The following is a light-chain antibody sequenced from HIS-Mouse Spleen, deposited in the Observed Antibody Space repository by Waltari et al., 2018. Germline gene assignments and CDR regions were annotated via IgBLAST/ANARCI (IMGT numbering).Light chain of an antibody. V-gene: IGLV3-21*03. CDR3: QVWDSSSDHVV. CDR2: DDS. Sequence: SYVLTQPPSVSVAPGKTARITCGGNHTGSKSVHWYQQKPCQAPVLVVYDDSDRHSGIPERFSGSNSGNTATLTISRVEAGDEADYYCQVWDSSSDHVVFGGGTKLTVL. CDR1: HTGSKS. J-gene: IGLJ2*01.